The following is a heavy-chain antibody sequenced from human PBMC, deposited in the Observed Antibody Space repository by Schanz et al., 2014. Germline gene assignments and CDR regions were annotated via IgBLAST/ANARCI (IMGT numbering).Heavy chain of an antibody. V-gene: IGHV3-53*01. J-gene: IGHJ3*02. CDR2: IYSSGST. D-gene: IGHD3-10*01. CDR3: ARGIITMVRGGDVGAFDI. CDR1: GFTVSNIY. Sequence: DVQLVDSGGGLVQPGGSLRLSCAASGFTVSNIYIHWVRQAPGKGLEWVSTIYSSGSTYYADSVRGRFTISRDNAKNSLFLQMNSLRADDTAVYYCARGIITMVRGGDVGAFDIWGQGTMVTVSS.